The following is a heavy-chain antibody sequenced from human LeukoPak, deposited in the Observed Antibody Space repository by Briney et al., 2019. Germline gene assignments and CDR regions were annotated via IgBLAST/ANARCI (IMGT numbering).Heavy chain of an antibody. CDR1: GGSISTSY. D-gene: IGHD4-17*01. CDR3: AKATAGVKATTGFDS. Sequence: SETLSLTCSVSGGSISTSYWNWIRQPAGKGLEWIGRIYISGSPKYNPSLKSRATMSVDTSKNHFSLKLRSVTAADTAVYHCAKATAGVKATTGFDSWGHGTLVTVSS. J-gene: IGHJ5*01. V-gene: IGHV4-4*07. CDR2: IYISGSP.